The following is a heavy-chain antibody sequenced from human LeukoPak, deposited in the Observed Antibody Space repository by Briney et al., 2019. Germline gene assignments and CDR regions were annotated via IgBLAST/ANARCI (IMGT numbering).Heavy chain of an antibody. J-gene: IGHJ2*01. V-gene: IGHV1-2*02. CDR3: ARWGQIQAIAWYFDI. CDR2: INPNTGGT. Sequence: ASVKVSCKASGYTFTDYYLHWVRQAPGQGREWMGWINPNTGGTNYAQKFQGRVTMTRDTSFSTAYMELSRLRSDDTRVYYCARWGQIQAIAWYFDIWGRGTLVTVSS. CDR1: GYTFTDYY. D-gene: IGHD7-27*01.